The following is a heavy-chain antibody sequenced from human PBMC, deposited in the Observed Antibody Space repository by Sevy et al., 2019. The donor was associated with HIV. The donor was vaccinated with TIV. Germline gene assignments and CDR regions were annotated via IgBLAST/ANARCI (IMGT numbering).Heavy chain of an antibody. Sequence: GGSLRLSCAASGFTFSSYEMNWVRQAPGKGLEWVSYIRNSGTTISYSDSVKGRCTIARDNARNSLYLQMNSLRGEDPAVYYCARDLPPSATTVAHFDHWGQGTLVTVSS. J-gene: IGHJ4*02. CDR3: ARDLPPSATTVAHFDH. CDR1: GFTFSSYE. D-gene: IGHD4-17*01. CDR2: IRNSGTTI. V-gene: IGHV3-48*03.